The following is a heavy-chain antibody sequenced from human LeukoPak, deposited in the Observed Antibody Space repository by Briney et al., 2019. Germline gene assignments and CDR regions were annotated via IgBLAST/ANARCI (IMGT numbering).Heavy chain of an antibody. CDR2: ISSSSSYI. D-gene: IGHD4-17*01. Sequence: GGSLRLSCAASGFTFSSYSMNWVRQAPGKGLEWVSSISSSSSYIYYADSVKGRFTISRDNAKNSLYLQMNSLRAEDTAVYYCAKDGSLGDMEGWGQGTLVTVSS. CDR1: GFTFSSYS. CDR3: AKDGSLGDMEG. V-gene: IGHV3-21*04. J-gene: IGHJ4*02.